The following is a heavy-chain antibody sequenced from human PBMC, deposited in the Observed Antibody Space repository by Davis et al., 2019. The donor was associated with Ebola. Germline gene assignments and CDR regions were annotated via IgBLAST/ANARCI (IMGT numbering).Heavy chain of an antibody. CDR3: VRDAWDQLHSLDV. Sequence: GESLKISCEVSGVTFTTAWLTWVRQAPGKGLEWVSSISSSGTNIYYADSIKGRFFISRDNAKNSVYLQMNSLRDEDTAHYYCVRDAWDQLHSLDVWGQGTAVTVAS. J-gene: IGHJ6*02. CDR2: ISSSGTNI. D-gene: IGHD5-24*01. V-gene: IGHV3-21*06. CDR1: GVTFTTAW.